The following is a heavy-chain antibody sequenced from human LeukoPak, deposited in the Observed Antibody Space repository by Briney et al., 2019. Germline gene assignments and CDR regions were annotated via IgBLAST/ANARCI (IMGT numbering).Heavy chain of an antibody. V-gene: IGHV3-23*01. D-gene: IGHD3-3*01. CDR2: ISGSGGST. CDR3: AKDFLAWGVFDY. J-gene: IGHJ4*02. Sequence: AISGSGGSTYYADSVKGRFTISRDNSKNTLYLQMNSLRAEDTAVYYCAKDFLAWGVFDYWGQGTLVTVSS.